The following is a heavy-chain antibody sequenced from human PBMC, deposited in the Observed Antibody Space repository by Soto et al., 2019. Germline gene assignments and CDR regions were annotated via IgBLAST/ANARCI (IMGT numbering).Heavy chain of an antibody. CDR2: INPGNGDT. Sequence: AAVKVCCKSCGYSFTKYGLHWVRQAPGQRLEWIGWINPGNGDTKYSQKFQGRVTITRDTSATTAYMELSSLRSEDSAVFYCARTDCSSTSCYNYYYYGMDVWGQGTTVTVSS. CDR1: GYSFTKYG. J-gene: IGHJ6*02. D-gene: IGHD2-2*01. V-gene: IGHV1-3*01. CDR3: ARTDCSSTSCYNYYYYGMDV.